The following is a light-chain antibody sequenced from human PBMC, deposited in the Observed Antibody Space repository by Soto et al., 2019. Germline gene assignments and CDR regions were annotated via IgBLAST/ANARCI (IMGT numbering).Light chain of an antibody. CDR2: EVS. V-gene: IGLV2-8*01. Sequence: QSALTQPPSASGSPGQSVTISCTGTSSDVGGYNYVSWYQQHPGNAPKLMIYEVSQRPSGVPDRGSGSKSGNTASLTVSGLQAEDEADYYCSSYAGSNNFEVFGTGTKLTVL. CDR1: SSDVGGYNY. CDR3: SSYAGSNNFEV. J-gene: IGLJ1*01.